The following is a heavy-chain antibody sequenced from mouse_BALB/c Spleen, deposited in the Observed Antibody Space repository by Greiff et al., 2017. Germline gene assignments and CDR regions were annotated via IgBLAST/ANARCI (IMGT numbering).Heavy chain of an antibody. J-gene: IGHJ3*01. CDR3: ARYPYYGPAWFAY. CDR2: IRNKANGYTT. D-gene: IGHD2-10*01. Sequence: EVKVVESGGGLVQPGGSLRLSCATSGFTFTDYYMSWVRQPPGKALEWLGFIRNKANGYTTEYSASVKGRFTISRDNSQSILYLQMNTLRAEDSATYYCARYPYYGPAWFAYWGQGTLVTVSA. V-gene: IGHV7-3*02. CDR1: GFTFTDYY.